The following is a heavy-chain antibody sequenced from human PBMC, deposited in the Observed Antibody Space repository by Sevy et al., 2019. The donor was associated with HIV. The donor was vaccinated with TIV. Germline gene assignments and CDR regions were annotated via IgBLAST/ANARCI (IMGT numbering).Heavy chain of an antibody. Sequence: ASVKVSCKASGYTFTSYDINWVRQATGQGLEWMGWMNPNSGNKGYAQRFQGRVTITRNTSISTAYMELSSLRSEDTAVYYCARGFGRVGATWGGRYWGQGTLVTVSS. CDR3: ARGFGRVGATWGGRY. CDR1: GYTFTSYD. J-gene: IGHJ4*02. D-gene: IGHD1-26*01. CDR2: MNPNSGNK. V-gene: IGHV1-8*03.